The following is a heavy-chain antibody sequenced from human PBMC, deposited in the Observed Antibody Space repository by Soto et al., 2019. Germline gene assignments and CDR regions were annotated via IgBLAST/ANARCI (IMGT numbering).Heavy chain of an antibody. CDR2: TYYSGST. CDR3: AIGRAAAGVLGAFDI. Sequence: PSETLSLTCTVSGGSISSGGYYWSWIHQHPGKGLEWIGYTYYSGSTYYNPSLKSRVTISVDTSKNQFSLKLSSVTAADTAVYYCAIGRAAAGVLGAFDIWGQGTMVTVSS. V-gene: IGHV4-31*03. CDR1: GGSISSGGYY. D-gene: IGHD6-13*01. J-gene: IGHJ3*02.